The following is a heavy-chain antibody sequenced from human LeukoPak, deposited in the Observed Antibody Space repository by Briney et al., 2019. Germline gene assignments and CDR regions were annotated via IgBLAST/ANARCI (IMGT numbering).Heavy chain of an antibody. CDR2: IHGSGGST. D-gene: IGHD3-10*01. Sequence: GGSLRLSCAASGFTFSSYAMSWVRQAPGKGLEWVSGIHGSGGSTYYADSVKGRFTISRDNSKNTVYLEMNSLRAEDTALYCCAKDRSLWFGELQNWGQGTLVTVSS. CDR1: GFTFSSYA. V-gene: IGHV3-23*01. J-gene: IGHJ4*02. CDR3: AKDRSLWFGELQN.